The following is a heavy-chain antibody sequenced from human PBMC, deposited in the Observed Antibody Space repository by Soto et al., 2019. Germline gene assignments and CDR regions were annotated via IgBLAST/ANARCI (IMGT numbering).Heavy chain of an antibody. CDR3: ARPYDSSGYYPLDY. CDR2: IAYDGSNA. CDR1: GFTFSNYA. V-gene: IGHV3-30-3*01. J-gene: IGHJ4*02. Sequence: VGSLRLSCAASGFTFSNYAMHWVRQAPGKGLERMAVIAYDGSNAYYADSVKGRFTISRDNSKNTLYLQMNSLRAEDTAVYYCARPYDSSGYYPLDYWGQGTLVTVSS. D-gene: IGHD3-22*01.